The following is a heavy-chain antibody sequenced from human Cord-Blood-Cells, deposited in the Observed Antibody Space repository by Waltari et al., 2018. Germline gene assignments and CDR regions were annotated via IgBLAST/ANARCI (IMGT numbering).Heavy chain of an antibody. CDR1: GYTFTGYY. V-gene: IGHV1-2*04. J-gene: IGHJ6*02. CDR3: ARVGAIFGVVYGMDV. D-gene: IGHD3-3*01. Sequence: QVQLVLSGAEVKKPGASVKVSCKASGYTFTGYYMHWVRQAPGQGLEWMGWINPNSGGTNYAQKFQGWVTMTRDTSISTAYMELSRLRSDDTAVYYCARVGAIFGVVYGMDVWGQGTTVTVSS. CDR2: INPNSGGT.